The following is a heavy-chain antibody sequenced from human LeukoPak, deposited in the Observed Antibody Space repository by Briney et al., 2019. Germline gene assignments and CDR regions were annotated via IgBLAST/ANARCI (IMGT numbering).Heavy chain of an antibody. CDR1: GFTFSNYW. CDR2: IKQDGSEK. Sequence: GGSLRLSCVASGFTFSNYWMSWVRQAPGKGLEWVANIKQDGSEKYYVDSVKGRFTISRDNAKNSLYLQMNSLRAEDTAVYYCARGVVAAPQTFDYWGQGTLVTVSS. J-gene: IGHJ4*02. D-gene: IGHD2-15*01. CDR3: ARGVVAAPQTFDY. V-gene: IGHV3-7*03.